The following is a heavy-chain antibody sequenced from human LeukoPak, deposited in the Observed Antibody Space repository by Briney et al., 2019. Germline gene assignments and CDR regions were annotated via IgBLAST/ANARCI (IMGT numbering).Heavy chain of an antibody. CDR1: GGSISSYH. V-gene: IGHV4-59*08. J-gene: IGHJ5*02. CDR2: IYYSGST. CDR3: ARKELLDYGDMWFDP. Sequence: SETLSLTCTVSGGSISSYHWSWIRQPPGKGLEWIGYIYYSGSTNYNPSLKSRVTISVDTSKNQFSLKLSSVTAADTAVYYCARKELLDYGDMWFDPWGQGTLVTVSS. D-gene: IGHD4-17*01.